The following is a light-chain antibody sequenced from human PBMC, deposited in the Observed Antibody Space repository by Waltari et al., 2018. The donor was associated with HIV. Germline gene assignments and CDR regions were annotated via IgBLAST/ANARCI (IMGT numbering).Light chain of an antibody. V-gene: IGKV3-11*01. Sequence: EIVLTQSPATLSLSPGERATLSCRASQSVSSYLAWYQQKPGQAPRLLIYDASNRATGIPARFSGSGSGTDFTLTISSLEPEDFAVYYCQQRSNWPPYMNSFGQGTKLEIK. CDR3: QQRSNWPPYMNS. CDR1: QSVSSY. CDR2: DAS. J-gene: IGKJ2*03.